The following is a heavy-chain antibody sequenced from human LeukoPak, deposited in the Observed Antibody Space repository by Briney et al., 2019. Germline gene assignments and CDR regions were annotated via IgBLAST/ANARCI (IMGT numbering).Heavy chain of an antibody. CDR1: GGSFSGYY. J-gene: IGHJ4*02. D-gene: IGHD3-22*01. CDR2: INHSGST. V-gene: IGHV4-34*01. CDR3: ARADQYDYDSSGSYFDY. Sequence: PSETLSLTCGVYGGSFSGYYWSWIRQPPGKGLEWIGEINHSGSTNYNPSLKSRVTISVDTSKNQFSLKLSSVTAADTAVYYCARADQYDYDSSGSYFDYWGQGTLVTVSS.